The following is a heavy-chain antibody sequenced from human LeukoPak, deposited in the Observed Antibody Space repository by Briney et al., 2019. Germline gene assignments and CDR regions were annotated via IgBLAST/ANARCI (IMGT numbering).Heavy chain of an antibody. V-gene: IGHV1-2*02. Sequence: GASVKVSCKASGYTFTGYYMQWVRQAPGQGLEWMGWINPNSGGTNYAQKFQGRVTMTRDTSISTAYMELSRLRSDDTAVYYCARHDSSGYYPGAFDFWGQGTMVTVSS. CDR3: ARHDSSGYYPGAFDF. J-gene: IGHJ3*01. CDR1: GYTFTGYY. D-gene: IGHD3-22*01. CDR2: INPNSGGT.